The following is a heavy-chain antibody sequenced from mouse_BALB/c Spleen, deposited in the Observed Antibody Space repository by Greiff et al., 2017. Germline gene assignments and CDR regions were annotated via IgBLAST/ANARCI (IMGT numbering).Heavy chain of an antibody. Sequence: VQLHQSGAELARPGASVKLSCKASGYTFTSYWMQWVKQRPGQGLEWIGAIYPGDGDTRYTQKFKGKATLTADKSSSTAYMQLSSLASEDSAVYYCARLGLWGQGTTLTVSS. V-gene: IGHV1-87*01. J-gene: IGHJ2*01. CDR1: GYTFTSYW. D-gene: IGHD4-1*01. CDR3: ARLGL. CDR2: IYPGDGDT.